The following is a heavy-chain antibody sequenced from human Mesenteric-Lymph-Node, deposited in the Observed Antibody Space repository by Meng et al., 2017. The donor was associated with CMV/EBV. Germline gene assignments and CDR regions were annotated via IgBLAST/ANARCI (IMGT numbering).Heavy chain of an antibody. CDR3: ATCSSASCYQDALDI. CDR2: INPHSGAT. D-gene: IGHD2-2*01. Sequence: SGYTFIRRGVYWVRQAAGQRLEWMGRINPHSGATNFVQRFQGRVTMTRDTSISAAYRELTRLRSDDTAVYYCATCSSASCYQDALDIWGQGTLVTVSS. J-gene: IGHJ3*02. V-gene: IGHV1-2*06. CDR1: GYTFIRRG.